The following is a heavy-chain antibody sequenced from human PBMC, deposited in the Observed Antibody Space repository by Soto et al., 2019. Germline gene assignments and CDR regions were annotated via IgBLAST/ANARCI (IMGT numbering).Heavy chain of an antibody. CDR3: ARVGLVIPPPELDYYYYGMDV. J-gene: IGHJ6*02. CDR1: GGSISSYY. D-gene: IGHD3-9*01. V-gene: IGHV4-59*01. Sequence: TCTVSGGSISSYYWSWIRQPPGKGLEWIGYIYYSGSTNYNPSLKSRVTISVDTSKNQFSLKLSSVTAADTAVYYCARVGLVIPPPELDYYYYGMDVWGQGTTVTVSS. CDR2: IYYSGST.